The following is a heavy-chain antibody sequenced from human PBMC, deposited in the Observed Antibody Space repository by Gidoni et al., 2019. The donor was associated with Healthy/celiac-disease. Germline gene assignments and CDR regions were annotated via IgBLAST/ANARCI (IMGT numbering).Heavy chain of an antibody. CDR1: GFPVSSYA. CDR3: AKSVVAATPFFDY. CDR2: ISGSGGST. J-gene: IGHJ4*02. V-gene: IGHV3-23*01. Sequence: EVKLLESGGGLVQPGGSLRLTCAASGFPVSSYAMSWVRQAPGKGLGWVSAISGSGGSTYYADSVKGRFTISRDNSKNTLYLQMNSLRAEDTAVYYCAKSVVAATPFFDYWGQGTLVTVSS. D-gene: IGHD2-15*01.